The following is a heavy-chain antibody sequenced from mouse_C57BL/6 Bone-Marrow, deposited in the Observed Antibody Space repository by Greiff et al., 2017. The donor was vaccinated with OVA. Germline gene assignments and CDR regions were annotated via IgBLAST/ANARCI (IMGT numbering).Heavy chain of an antibody. CDR1: GYTFTSYG. Sequence: VQLQQSGAELARPGASVKLSCKASGYTFTSYGISWVKQRTGQGLEWIGEIYPRSGNTYYNEKFKGKATLTADKSSSTAYMELRRLTSEDSAVYVCARFGPYSNYVRFFAYWGQGTLVTVSA. J-gene: IGHJ3*01. CDR3: ARFGPYSNYVRFFAY. V-gene: IGHV1-81*01. D-gene: IGHD2-5*01. CDR2: IYPRSGNT.